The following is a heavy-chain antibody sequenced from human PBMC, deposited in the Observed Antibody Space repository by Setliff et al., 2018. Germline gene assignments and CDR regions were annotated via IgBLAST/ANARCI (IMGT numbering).Heavy chain of an antibody. D-gene: IGHD2-8*01. J-gene: IGHJ4*02. CDR3: ARDPGFHSGTWCLGD. Sequence: PSETLSLTCAVSGGSITSGSYYWSWIRQPAGEGLEWIGRLHTSGTTDYNPSLKGRVTISADKSGNRFSLNLTSVTAADTALYYCARDPGFHSGTWCLGDWGQGIQVTVSS. V-gene: IGHV4-61*02. CDR2: LHTSGTT. CDR1: GGSITSGSYY.